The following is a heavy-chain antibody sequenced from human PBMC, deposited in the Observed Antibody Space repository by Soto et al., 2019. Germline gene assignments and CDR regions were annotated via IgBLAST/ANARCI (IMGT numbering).Heavy chain of an antibody. D-gene: IGHD2-15*01. CDR1: GGTFSSYA. CDR2: IIPIFGTA. CDR3: ARVQRGSYPYYFDY. Sequence: QVQLVQSGAEVKKPGSSVKVSCKASGGTFSSYAISWVRQAPGQGLEWMGGIIPIFGTANYAQKFQGRVTXXAXEXXSTAYMELSSLRSEDTAVYYCARVQRGSYPYYFDYWGQGTLVTVSS. V-gene: IGHV1-69*12. J-gene: IGHJ4*02.